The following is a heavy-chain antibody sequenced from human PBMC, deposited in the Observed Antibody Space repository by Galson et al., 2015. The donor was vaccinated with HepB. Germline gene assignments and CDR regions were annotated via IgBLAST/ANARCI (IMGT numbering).Heavy chain of an antibody. CDR2: ISSSSSTI. D-gene: IGHD1-26*01. CDR3: ARAFRTLGATRGIAFDI. Sequence: SLRLSCAASGFTFSSYSMNWVRQAPGKGLEWVSYISSSSSTIYYADSVKGRFTISRDNAKNSLYLQMNSLRDEDTAVYYCARAFRTLGATRGIAFDIWGQGTMVTVSS. CDR1: GFTFSSYS. V-gene: IGHV3-48*02. J-gene: IGHJ3*02.